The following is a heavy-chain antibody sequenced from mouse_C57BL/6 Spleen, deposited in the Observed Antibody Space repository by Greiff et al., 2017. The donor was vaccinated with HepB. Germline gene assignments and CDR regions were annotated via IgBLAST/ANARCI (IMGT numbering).Heavy chain of an antibody. CDR3: ARYEPNSNLYYYAMDY. V-gene: IGHV7-3*01. J-gene: IGHJ4*01. CDR2: IRNKANGYTT. Sequence: DVKLVESGGGLVQPGGSLSLSCAASGFTFTDYYMSWVHQPPGKALEWLGFIRNKANGYTTEYSASVKGRFTISRDNSQSILYLQMNALRAEDSATYYCARYEPNSNLYYYAMDYWGQGTSVTVSS. D-gene: IGHD2-5*01. CDR1: GFTFTDYY.